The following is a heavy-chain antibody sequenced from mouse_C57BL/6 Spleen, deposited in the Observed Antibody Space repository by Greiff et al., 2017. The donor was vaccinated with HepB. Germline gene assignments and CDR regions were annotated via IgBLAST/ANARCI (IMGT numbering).Heavy chain of an antibody. CDR2: ISDGGSYT. CDR1: GFTFSSYA. D-gene: IGHD1-1*01. Sequence: EVKLVESGGGLVKPGGSLKLSCAASGFTFSSYAMSWVRQTPEKRLEWVATISDGGSYTYYPDNVKGRFTISRDNAKNNLYLQMSHLKSEDTAMYYCARDYGSSWDWYFDVWGTGTTVTVSS. J-gene: IGHJ1*03. V-gene: IGHV5-4*03. CDR3: ARDYGSSWDWYFDV.